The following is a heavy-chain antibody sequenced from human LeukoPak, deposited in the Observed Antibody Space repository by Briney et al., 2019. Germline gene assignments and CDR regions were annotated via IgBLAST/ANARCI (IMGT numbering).Heavy chain of an antibody. CDR1: GGSFSGYY. D-gene: IGHD2-8*01. CDR2: INHSGST. J-gene: IGHJ4*02. CDR3: ARESVDGRTY. Sequence: PSETLSLTCAVYGGSFSGYYWSWIRQPPGKGLEWIGEINHSGSTNYNPSLKSRVTISVDTSKNQFSLKLSSVTAADTAVYYCARESVDGRTYWGQGTLVTVSS. V-gene: IGHV4-34*01.